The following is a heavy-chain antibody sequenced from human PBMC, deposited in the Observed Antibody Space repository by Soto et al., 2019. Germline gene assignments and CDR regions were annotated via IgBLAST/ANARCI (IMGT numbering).Heavy chain of an antibody. V-gene: IGHV4-30-4*01. CDR2: IYYSAST. CDR3: PRRVDYDFSSGYYRNWFDP. D-gene: IGHD3-3*01. J-gene: IGHJ5*02. Sequence: SETLSLTCTVSGGSISSGDYYWSWILQPPGKGLEWIGYIYYSASTYYNPSLKSRVTISVDTSKNQFSLKLSSETAAARDVYYCPRRVDYDFSSGYYRNWFDPWGQGTLVTAPQ. CDR1: GGSISSGDYY.